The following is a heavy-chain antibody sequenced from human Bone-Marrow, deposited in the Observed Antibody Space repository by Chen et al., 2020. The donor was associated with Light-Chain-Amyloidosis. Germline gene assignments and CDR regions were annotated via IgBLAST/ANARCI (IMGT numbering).Heavy chain of an antibody. D-gene: IGHD2-15*01. CDR1: GFTFSSDW. Sequence: VQLVESGGGLVQPGGSLGPPCVAPGFTFSSDWMGWVRQAPGKGPEWAANIANDGSEKYYVDSVKGRFTISRDNAQNSMFLHMNRLRVEDTAVYFCARVGRGTFDYWGQGILVTVSS. V-gene: IGHV3-7*01. CDR2: IANDGSEK. J-gene: IGHJ4*02. CDR3: ARVGRGTFDY.